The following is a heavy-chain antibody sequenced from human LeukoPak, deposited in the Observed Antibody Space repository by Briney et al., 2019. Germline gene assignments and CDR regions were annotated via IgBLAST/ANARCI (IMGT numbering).Heavy chain of an antibody. J-gene: IGHJ3*02. CDR2: IYYSGST. CDR3: AREERWLQKRGPYDAFDI. D-gene: IGHD5-24*01. Sequence: SETLSLTCTVSGGSISSYYWSWIRQPPGKGLEWIVYIYYSGSTNYNPSLKSRVTISVDTSKNQFSLKLSSVTAADTAVYYCAREERWLQKRGPYDAFDIWGQGTMVAVSS. V-gene: IGHV4-59*01. CDR1: GGSISSYY.